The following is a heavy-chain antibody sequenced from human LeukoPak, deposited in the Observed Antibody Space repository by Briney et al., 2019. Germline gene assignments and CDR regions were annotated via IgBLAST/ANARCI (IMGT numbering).Heavy chain of an antibody. CDR1: GYSFTTYW. Sequence: GESLKISCKGSGYSFTTYWIGWVRQMPGKGLEWMGIIYPGDSDTRYSPSFQGQVTISADKSISTAYMQWSSLKASDTAIYYCARQVMVAADVDYWGQGTLVTVSS. V-gene: IGHV5-51*01. J-gene: IGHJ4*02. CDR2: IYPGDSDT. CDR3: ARQVMVAADVDY. D-gene: IGHD2-15*01.